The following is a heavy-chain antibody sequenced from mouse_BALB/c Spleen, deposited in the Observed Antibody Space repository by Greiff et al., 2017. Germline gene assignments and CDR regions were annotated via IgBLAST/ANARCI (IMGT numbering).Heavy chain of an antibody. D-gene: IGHD1-2*01. CDR1: GYAFTSYN. J-gene: IGHJ4*01. V-gene: IGHV1S135*01. CDR3: ARGGYGYEGYAMDY. Sequence: VQLQQSGPELVKPGASVKVSCKASGYAFTSYNMYWVKQSHGKSLEWIGYIDPYNGGTSYNQKFKGKATLTVDKSSSTAYMHLNSLTSEDSAVYYCARGGYGYEGYAMDYWGQGTSVTVSS. CDR2: IDPYNGGT.